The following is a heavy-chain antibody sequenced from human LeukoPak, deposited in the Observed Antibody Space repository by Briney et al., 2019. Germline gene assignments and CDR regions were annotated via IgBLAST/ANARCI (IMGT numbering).Heavy chain of an antibody. V-gene: IGHV1-2*02. Sequence: ASARVSCKASGYTLTGYYMHWLRQAPGQGLEWMEWINPNSGDTNYAQKFQGRVTMTRDTSISTAYMELSRLTSDDTAVYYCAKNPYEYYFDYWGQGTLVTVSS. J-gene: IGHJ4*02. CDR1: GYTLTGYY. CDR3: AKNPYEYYFDY. CDR2: INPNSGDT. D-gene: IGHD5-12*01.